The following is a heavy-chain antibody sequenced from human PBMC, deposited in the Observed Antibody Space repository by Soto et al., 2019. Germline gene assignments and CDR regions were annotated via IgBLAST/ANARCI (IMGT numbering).Heavy chain of an antibody. J-gene: IGHJ4*01. Sequence: GASVKVSCKTSGYTFTSYHISWVRQAPGQGLEWMGWISAYNTNTNYAQKFQGRVTMTTDTLTSTAYMELRSLRSDDTAVYYCARDQRRVYYDFWSGYSLPYYFYYWG. CDR1: GYTFTSYH. V-gene: IGHV1-18*01. D-gene: IGHD3-3*01. CDR3: ARDQRRVYYDFWSGYSLPYYFYY. CDR2: ISAYNTNT.